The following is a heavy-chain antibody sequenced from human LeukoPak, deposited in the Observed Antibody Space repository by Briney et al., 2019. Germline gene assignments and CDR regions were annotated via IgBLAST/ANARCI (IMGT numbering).Heavy chain of an antibody. CDR2: IYYSGST. D-gene: IGHD1-7*01. Sequence: SETLSLTCTVSGGSISSYYWSWIRQPPGKGLEWIGYIYYSGSTNYNPSLKSRVTISVDTSKNQFSLKLSSATAADTAVYYCARESGTTNYYFDYWGQGTLVTVSS. J-gene: IGHJ4*02. CDR3: ARESGTTNYYFDY. CDR1: GGSISSYY. V-gene: IGHV4-59*01.